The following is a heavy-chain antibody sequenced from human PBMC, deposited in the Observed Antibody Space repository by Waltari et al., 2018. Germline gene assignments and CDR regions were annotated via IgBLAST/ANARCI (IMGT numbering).Heavy chain of an antibody. Sequence: VQLRKSGPGLVNPSHPLSLTCTVLGCSLIGSYWPCLRQPPGKGLEWIGYIYYSGSTNYNPSLKSRVTISVDTSKNQFSLKLSSVTAADTAVYYCARVTGIAAAGRVDYWGQGTLVTVSS. CDR1: GCSLIGSY. CDR2: IYYSGST. V-gene: IGHV4-59*01. CDR3: ARVTGIAAAGRVDY. D-gene: IGHD6-13*01. J-gene: IGHJ4*02.